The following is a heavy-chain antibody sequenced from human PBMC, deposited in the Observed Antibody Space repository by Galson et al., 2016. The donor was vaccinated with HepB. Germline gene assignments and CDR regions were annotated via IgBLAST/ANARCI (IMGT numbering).Heavy chain of an antibody. CDR3: ARDPGYGAFDY. V-gene: IGHV3-7*03. CDR1: GFSFRSTW. Sequence: SLRLSCAASGFSFRSTWMAWVRQAPGKGLEWVANMDEVGAIKNYMDSMRGRLTISRDNAENTLYLQMTGLRAEETAIYYCARDPGYGAFDYWGQGFLVTVSS. CDR2: MDEVGAIK. D-gene: IGHD4-17*01. J-gene: IGHJ4*02.